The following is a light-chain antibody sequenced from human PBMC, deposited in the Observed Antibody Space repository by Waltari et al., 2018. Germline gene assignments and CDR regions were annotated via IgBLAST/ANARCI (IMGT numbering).Light chain of an antibody. CDR1: QNIRNS. J-gene: IGKJ2*01. Sequence: DIHMTQSPSSLSASLGDRVTITCRASQNIRNSLNWYQQKPGKAPNLLISTSSTLQIGVPSRFYGSGSGTDFTLTTSALQPEDSATYYCQQSYSVPPHTFGQGTKLEIK. CDR2: TSS. CDR3: QQSYSVPPHT. V-gene: IGKV1-39*01.